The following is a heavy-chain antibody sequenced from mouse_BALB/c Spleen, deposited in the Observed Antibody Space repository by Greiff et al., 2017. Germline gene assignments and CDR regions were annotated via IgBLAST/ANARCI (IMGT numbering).Heavy chain of an antibody. Sequence: LVESGGGLVQPGGSRKLSCAASGFTFSSFGMHWVRQAPEKGLEWVAYISSGSSTIYYADTVKGRFTISRDNPKNTLFLQMTSLRSEDTAMYYCAREGGPWFAYWGQGTLVTVSA. CDR2: ISSGSSTI. V-gene: IGHV5-17*02. CDR3: AREGGPWFAY. J-gene: IGHJ3*01. CDR1: GFTFSSFG.